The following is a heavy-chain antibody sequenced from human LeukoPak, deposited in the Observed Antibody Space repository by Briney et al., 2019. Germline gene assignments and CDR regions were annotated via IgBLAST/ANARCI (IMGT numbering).Heavy chain of an antibody. CDR1: GSTFDSYG. CDR2: ISSSSTYI. V-gene: IGHV3-21*01. Sequence: PGGSLRLSCAASGSTFDSYGMNWVRQAPGKGLEWISSISSSSTYIYYADSVKGRFTISRDNAKNSLYLQMNSLRAEHTAVYYCARAYCSSTRCSYFFDSWGQGTLVTVSS. CDR3: ARAYCSSTRCSYFFDS. J-gene: IGHJ4*02. D-gene: IGHD2-2*01.